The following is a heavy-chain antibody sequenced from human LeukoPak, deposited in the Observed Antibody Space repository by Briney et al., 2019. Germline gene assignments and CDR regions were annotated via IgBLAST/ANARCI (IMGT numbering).Heavy chain of an antibody. V-gene: IGHV4-30-4*08. CDR1: GGSISSGDYY. CDR2: IYYSGST. J-gene: IGHJ4*02. D-gene: IGHD5-12*01. Sequence: PSETLSLTCTVSGGSISSGDYYWSWIRQPPGKGLEWIGYIYYSGSTYYNPSLKSRVTISVDTSNNQFSLKLSSVTAADTAVYYCARENSGYDSYYFDYWGQGTLVTVSS. CDR3: ARENSGYDSYYFDY.